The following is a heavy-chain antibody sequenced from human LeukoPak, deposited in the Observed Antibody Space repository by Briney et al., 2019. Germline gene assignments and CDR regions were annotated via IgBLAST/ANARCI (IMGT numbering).Heavy chain of an antibody. CDR1: GYSFTSYW. Sequence: GESLKISCKGSGYSFTSYWIGWVRQMPGKGLEWMGIIYPGDSDTRYSPSFQGQVTISADKSISTAYLQWSSLKASDTAMYYCARHETGFWSGYFVDYWGQGTLVTVSS. D-gene: IGHD3-3*01. V-gene: IGHV5-51*01. CDR2: IYPGDSDT. CDR3: ARHETGFWSGYFVDY. J-gene: IGHJ4*02.